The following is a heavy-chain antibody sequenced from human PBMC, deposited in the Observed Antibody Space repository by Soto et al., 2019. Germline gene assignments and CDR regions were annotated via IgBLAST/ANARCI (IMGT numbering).Heavy chain of an antibody. Sequence: SETLSLTCTVSGGSINTCYWSWSRLTPGQGLEWIGRSCSRGRTSFKRHVESRVGMSVDTSKSLFSLNLSSVTAADMAVYYCARDGSYRAYNFKHGIQLRSFDFWGQGALVAVAS. D-gene: IGHD3-16*01. CDR1: GGSINTCY. CDR3: ARDGSYRAYNFKHGIQLRSFDF. V-gene: IGHV4-4*07. J-gene: IGHJ4*02. CDR2: SCSRGRT.